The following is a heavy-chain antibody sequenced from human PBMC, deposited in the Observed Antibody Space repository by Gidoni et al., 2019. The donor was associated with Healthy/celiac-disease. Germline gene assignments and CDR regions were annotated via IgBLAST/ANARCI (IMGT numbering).Heavy chain of an antibody. CDR3: ARALLGIAAAGPVFVY. CDR2: MNPNSGNR. Sequence: QVQLVQSGAAVQKPGASVKLSCTASGYTFTSSDLNWVRPATGQGREWLGWMNPNSGNRGYAQKFQGRVPMTRNIAISTAYMGLSSLRSEDTAVYYCARALLGIAAAGPVFVYWGQGTLVTVSS. V-gene: IGHV1-8*01. CDR1: GYTFTSSD. J-gene: IGHJ4*02. D-gene: IGHD6-13*01.